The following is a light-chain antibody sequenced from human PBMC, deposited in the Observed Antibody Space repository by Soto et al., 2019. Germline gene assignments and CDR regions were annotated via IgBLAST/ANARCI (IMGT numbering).Light chain of an antibody. CDR2: DAS. Sequence: EIVLTQSPATLSLSPWERATLSCRASQSVSSYLAWYQQKPGQAPRLLIYDASNRATGIPARFSGSGFGTDFTLTITSLEPEDFAVYYCQQRNSWPPITFGQGTRLEIK. J-gene: IGKJ5*01. V-gene: IGKV3-11*01. CDR3: QQRNSWPPIT. CDR1: QSVSSY.